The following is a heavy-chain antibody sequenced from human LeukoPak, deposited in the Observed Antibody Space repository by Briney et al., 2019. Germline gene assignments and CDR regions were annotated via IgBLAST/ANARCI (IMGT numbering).Heavy chain of an antibody. CDR2: ISGYNDKP. J-gene: IGHJ4*02. Sequence: ASVKVSCKASGYTFTNFGISWVRQAPGQGLEWMGWISGYNDKPNYAQKLQGRVTLTTDTSTSTAYMELRSLRHDDTAVYYCARDDSADWGQGTLVTVSS. CDR1: GYTFTNFG. D-gene: IGHD2-21*01. V-gene: IGHV1-18*01. CDR3: ARDDSAD.